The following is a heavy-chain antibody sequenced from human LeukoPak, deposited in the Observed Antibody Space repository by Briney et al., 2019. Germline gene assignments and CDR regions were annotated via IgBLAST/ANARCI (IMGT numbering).Heavy chain of an antibody. CDR1: GFPFSSYS. CDR3: ARALYVYYDFWSGYYAPFDY. D-gene: IGHD3-3*01. Sequence: GGSLRLSCAASGFPFSSYSMIWVRQAPGKGLEWVSSISSSSSYIYYADSVKGGFTISRDNAKNSLYLQMNSLRAEDTAVYYSARALYVYYDFWSGYYAPFDYWGQGTLVTVSS. CDR2: ISSSSSYI. V-gene: IGHV3-21*01. J-gene: IGHJ4*02.